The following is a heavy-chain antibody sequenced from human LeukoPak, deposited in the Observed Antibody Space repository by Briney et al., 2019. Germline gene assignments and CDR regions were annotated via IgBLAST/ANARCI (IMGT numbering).Heavy chain of an antibody. J-gene: IGHJ4*02. V-gene: IGHV3-33*08. CDR3: AREPRSGYSYGSPDY. D-gene: IGHD5-18*01. Sequence: GGSLRLSCAASGFTFSSHAMGWVRQAPGKGLEWVAVIWYDGSNKYYADSVKGRFTISRDNSKNTLYLQMNSLRAEDTAVYYCAREPRSGYSYGSPDYWGQGTLVTVSS. CDR2: IWYDGSNK. CDR1: GFTFSSHA.